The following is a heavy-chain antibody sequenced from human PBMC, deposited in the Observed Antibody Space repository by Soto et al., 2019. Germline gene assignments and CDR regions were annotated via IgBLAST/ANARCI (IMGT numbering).Heavy chain of an antibody. Sequence: ASVKVSCKASGFTFSNYGLNWVRQAPGQGLEWMGWVSANNGHTNYAQNLQGRVSMTTDTSTSTAYMELRGLRFDDTAVYYCARNIESVTAKHFFYYYAMDVWGQGTTVTVSS. CDR3: ARNIESVTAKHFFYYYAMDV. J-gene: IGHJ6*02. CDR2: VSANNGHT. CDR1: GFTFSNYG. D-gene: IGHD2-8*01. V-gene: IGHV1-18*01.